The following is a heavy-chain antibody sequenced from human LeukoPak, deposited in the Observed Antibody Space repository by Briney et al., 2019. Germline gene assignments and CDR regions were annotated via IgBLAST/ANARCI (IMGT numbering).Heavy chain of an antibody. CDR3: ASDDGRAVSVDY. J-gene: IGHJ4*02. Sequence: GASVKVSCKASGYTFTSYGISWVRQAPGQGLEWMGWISAYNGNTNYAQKLQGRVTMTTDTSTSTAHMELRSLRSDDTAVYYCASDDGRAVSVDYWGQGTLVTVSS. CDR2: ISAYNGNT. V-gene: IGHV1-18*01. CDR1: GYTFTSYG. D-gene: IGHD5/OR15-5a*01.